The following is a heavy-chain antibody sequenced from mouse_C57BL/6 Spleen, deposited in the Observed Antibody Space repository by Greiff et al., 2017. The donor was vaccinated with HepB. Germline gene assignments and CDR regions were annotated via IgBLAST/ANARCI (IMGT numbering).Heavy chain of an antibody. D-gene: IGHD2-2*01. CDR2: ISSGGSYT. CDR3: ASSMVTTGAY. V-gene: IGHV5-6*01. CDR1: GFTFSSYG. Sequence: EVQGVESGGDLVKPGGSLKLSCAASGFTFSSYGMSWVRQTPDKRLEWVATISSGGSYTYYPDSVKGRFTISRDNAKNTLYLQMSSLKSEDTAMYYCASSMVTTGAYWGQGTLVTVSA. J-gene: IGHJ3*01.